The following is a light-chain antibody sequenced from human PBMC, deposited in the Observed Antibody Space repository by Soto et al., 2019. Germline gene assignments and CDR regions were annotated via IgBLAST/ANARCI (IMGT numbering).Light chain of an antibody. CDR2: HAS. Sequence: EIVLTQSPATLSVSPGESATLSCRASRSVTGNLAWFQHKPGQAPRLLIYHASIRATGVPARFSGSGSATDFTLTISSLQSEDFALYYCQQYNNWPPWTFGQGTKVEIK. CDR3: QQYNNWPPWT. CDR1: RSVTGN. J-gene: IGKJ1*01. V-gene: IGKV3-15*01.